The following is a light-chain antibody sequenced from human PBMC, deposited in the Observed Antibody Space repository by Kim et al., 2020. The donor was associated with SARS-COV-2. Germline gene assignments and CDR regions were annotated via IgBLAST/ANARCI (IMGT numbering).Light chain of an antibody. CDR1: SSNIGSNY. CDR3: AAWDDSLSHGV. CDR2: SNN. J-gene: IGLJ3*02. Sequence: QSVLTQPPSASGTPGQRVTISCSGSSSNIGSNYVYWYQQLPGTAPKLLIYSNNQRPSGVPDRFSGSKSGTSASLAISGLRSEDEADYYCAAWDDSLSHGVFGGGTQLTVL. V-gene: IGLV1-47*02.